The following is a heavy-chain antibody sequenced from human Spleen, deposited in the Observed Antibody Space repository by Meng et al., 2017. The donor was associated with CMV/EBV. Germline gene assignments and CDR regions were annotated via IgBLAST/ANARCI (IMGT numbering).Heavy chain of an antibody. CDR1: GFTVSSNY. J-gene: IGHJ6*02. Sequence: GGSLRLSCAASGFTVSSNYMSWVRQAPGKGLEWVSVIYSGGSTYYADSVKGRFTISRDNSKNTLYLQMNSLRAEDTAVYYCARDRRLKTDYGMDVWGQGTTVTVSS. V-gene: IGHV3-66*02. CDR2: IYSGGST. CDR3: ARDRRLKTDYGMDV. D-gene: IGHD6-25*01.